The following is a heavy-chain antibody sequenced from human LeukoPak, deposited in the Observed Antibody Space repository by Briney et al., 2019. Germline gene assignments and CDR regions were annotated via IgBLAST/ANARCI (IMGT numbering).Heavy chain of an antibody. V-gene: IGHV3-7*01. D-gene: IGHD6-19*01. CDR1: GFTFSSYW. CDR2: IKRDGSEK. Sequence: GGSLRLSCAASGFTFSSYWMSWVRQAPGKGLEWVANIKRDGSEKYYVASVKGRFTISRDNAKNSLYLQMTSLRAEDTAVYYCGLGGWLDYWGEGTLVTVSS. J-gene: IGHJ4*02. CDR3: GLGGWLDY.